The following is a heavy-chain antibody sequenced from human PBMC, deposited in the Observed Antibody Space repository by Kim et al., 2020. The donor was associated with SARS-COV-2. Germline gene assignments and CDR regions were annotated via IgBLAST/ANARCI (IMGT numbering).Heavy chain of an antibody. CDR2: FDPEDGET. CDR3: ATVGSDTAMARYLYYFDY. J-gene: IGHJ4*02. CDR1: GYTLTELS. V-gene: IGHV1-24*01. Sequence: ASVKVSCKVSGYTLTELSMHWVRQAPGKGLEWMGGFDPEDGETIYAQKFQGRVTMTEDTSTDTAYMELSSLRSEDTAVYYCATVGSDTAMARYLYYFDYWGQGTLVTVSS. D-gene: IGHD5-18*01.